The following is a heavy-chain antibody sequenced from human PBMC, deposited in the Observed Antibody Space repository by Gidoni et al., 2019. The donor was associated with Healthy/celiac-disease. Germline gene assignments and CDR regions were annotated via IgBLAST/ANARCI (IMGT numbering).Heavy chain of an antibody. D-gene: IGHD6-19*01. CDR3: ARDPASSGWYGDFDY. Sequence: QVQLVESGGGVVQPGRSLRLSCAASVFTFSSYAMHWVRQAPGKGLEWVAVISYDGSNKYYADSVKGRFTISRDNSKNTLYLQMNSLRAEDTAVYYCARDPASSGWYGDFDYWGQGTLVTVSS. V-gene: IGHV3-30-3*01. CDR1: VFTFSSYA. CDR2: ISYDGSNK. J-gene: IGHJ4*02.